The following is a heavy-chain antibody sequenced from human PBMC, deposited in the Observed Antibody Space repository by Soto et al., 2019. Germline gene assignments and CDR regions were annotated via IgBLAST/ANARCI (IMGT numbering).Heavy chain of an antibody. CDR2: IGFAGDT. CDR3: VRGLPGGFDP. CDR1: GFIFSNFD. V-gene: IGHV3-13*01. D-gene: IGHD3-10*01. Sequence: PGGSLRLFCGASGFIFSNFDMHWVRQTTEKGLEWVSGIGFAGDTNYSGSVKGRFTISRENAKNSLFLQMNSLRVGDTAVYYCVRGLPGGFDPWGQGTLITLSS. J-gene: IGHJ5*02.